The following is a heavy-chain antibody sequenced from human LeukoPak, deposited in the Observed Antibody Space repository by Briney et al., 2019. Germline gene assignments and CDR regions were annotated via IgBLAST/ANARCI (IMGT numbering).Heavy chain of an antibody. CDR3: ARDRTNFYAIFGVVRSGGFDP. J-gene: IGHJ5*02. CDR2: INPSGGST. D-gene: IGHD3-3*01. CDR1: GYTFTSYY. Sequence: GASVKVSCKASGYTFTSYYMHWVRQAPGQGLEWMGIINPSGGSTSYAQKFQGRVTMTRDTSTSTVYMELSSLRSEDTAVYYCARDRTNFYAIFGVVRSGGFDPWGQGTLVTVSS. V-gene: IGHV1-46*01.